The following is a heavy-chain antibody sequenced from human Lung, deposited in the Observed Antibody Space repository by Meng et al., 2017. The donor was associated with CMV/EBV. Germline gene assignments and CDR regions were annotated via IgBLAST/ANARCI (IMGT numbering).Heavy chain of an antibody. D-gene: IGHD3-3*01. V-gene: IGHV3-30*19. J-gene: IGHJ6*02. Sequence: SXKISXAASGFIFSNYGMHWVRQAPGKGLEWVAVISYDGSNKYYADSVKGRFTISRDNSKNTLYLQMNSLRAEDTAVYYCARDPLSSRYYDFWSGYGGYYYYGMDVWGQGXTVTVSS. CDR2: ISYDGSNK. CDR1: GFIFSNYG. CDR3: ARDPLSSRYYDFWSGYGGYYYYGMDV.